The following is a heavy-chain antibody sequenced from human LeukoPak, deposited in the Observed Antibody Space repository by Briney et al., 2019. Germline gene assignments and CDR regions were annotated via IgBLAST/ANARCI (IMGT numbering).Heavy chain of an antibody. V-gene: IGHV1-2*02. D-gene: IGHD2-2*01. CDR3: ARGYCSSTSCSSYGDYWKPLDY. CDR2: INPNTGGT. Sequence: ASVKVSCKASGYSFTDYYIHWVRQAPGQGLEWMGWINPNTGGTNYAQKFQGRVTMTRDTSISTAYMELSRLRSDGTAVYYCARGYCSSTSCSSYGDYWKPLDYWGRGTLVTVSS. J-gene: IGHJ4*02. CDR1: GYSFTDYY.